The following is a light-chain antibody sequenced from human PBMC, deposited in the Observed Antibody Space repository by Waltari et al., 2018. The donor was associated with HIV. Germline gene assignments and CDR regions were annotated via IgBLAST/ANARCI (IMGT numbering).Light chain of an antibody. Sequence: QSVLTQPPSASATPGQRAPISCSGSLSNLDSNFVSSYQQLPGTAPKTVIYRSDQRPSGFPDRCAGSKSGTSASLAISGLRSEDEADYYCAAWDGSLSVVIFGGGTKLTVL. CDR2: RSD. CDR1: LSNLDSNF. J-gene: IGLJ2*01. V-gene: IGLV1-47*01. CDR3: AAWDGSLSVVI.